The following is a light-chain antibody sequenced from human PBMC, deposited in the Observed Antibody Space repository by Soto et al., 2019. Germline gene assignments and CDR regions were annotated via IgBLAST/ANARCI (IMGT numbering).Light chain of an antibody. Sequence: QSALAQPASVSGSPGQSITISCTATSSDVGAYNYVSWYQQHPGKAPKLMIYNVNNRPSGVSFRFSGSKSANTASLTISGLQTEDEADYYCLSHTTRRIYVFGPGTKVTVL. CDR1: SSDVGAYNY. V-gene: IGLV2-14*03. CDR3: LSHTTRRIYV. CDR2: NVN. J-gene: IGLJ1*01.